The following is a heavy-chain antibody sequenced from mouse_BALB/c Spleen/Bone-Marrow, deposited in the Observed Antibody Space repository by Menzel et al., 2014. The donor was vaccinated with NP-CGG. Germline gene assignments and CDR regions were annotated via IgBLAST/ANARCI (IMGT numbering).Heavy chain of an antibody. CDR2: IRRESNNYAT. CDR3: VGYPFAY. V-gene: IGHV10S3*01. CDR1: GFTFNANA. Sequence: EVKLVESGGGLVQPKGSLRLSCAAPGFTFNANAMNWVRQFMALGLEWVARIRRESNNYATYYADSVKDRFTISRDDSQSMLYLQMNNLKTEDTAMYYCVGYPFAYWGQGTLVTVSA. J-gene: IGHJ3*01. D-gene: IGHD2-2*01.